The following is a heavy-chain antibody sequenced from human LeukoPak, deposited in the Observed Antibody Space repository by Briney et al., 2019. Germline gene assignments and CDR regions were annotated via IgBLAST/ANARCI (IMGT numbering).Heavy chain of an antibody. J-gene: IGHJ4*02. Sequence: GGSLRLSCGVSGITLSNYGMSWVRQAPGKGLEWVSGISGSGGNTYYADSVKGRFTISRDNSKNTLYLQMNSLRAEDTAVYFCAKRCIVIRGVFVIGPHKEAYYFDSWGQGTLVTVSS. D-gene: IGHD3-10*01. V-gene: IGHV3-23*01. CDR3: AKRCIVIRGVFVIGPHKEAYYFDS. CDR2: ISGSGGNT. CDR1: GITLSNYG.